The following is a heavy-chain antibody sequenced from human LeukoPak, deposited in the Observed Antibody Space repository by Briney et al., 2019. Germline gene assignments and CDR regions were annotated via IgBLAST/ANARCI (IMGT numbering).Heavy chain of an antibody. CDR1: GYIFTSFD. J-gene: IGHJ4*02. CDR3: ARNSRTYGDYDF. CDR2: ISPSGGNI. Sequence: GASVKVSCKASGYIFTSFDIYWVRQAPGQGLEWMGYISPSGGNIGYAQDFQGRATMTSDPSTSTVYMELTSLRSDDTAVYYCARNSRTYGDYDFWGQGTLVTVSS. D-gene: IGHD4-17*01. V-gene: IGHV1-46*01.